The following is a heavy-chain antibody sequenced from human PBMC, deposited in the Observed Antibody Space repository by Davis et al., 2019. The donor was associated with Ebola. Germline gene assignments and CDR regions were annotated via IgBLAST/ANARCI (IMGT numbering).Heavy chain of an antibody. CDR1: GFTFDDYA. D-gene: IGHD3-3*01. V-gene: IGHV3-9*01. J-gene: IGHJ6*02. CDR3: AKDAVLESHGMDV. Sequence: SLKISCAASGFTFDDYAMHWVRQAPGKGLEWVSGISWNSGSIGYADSVKGRFTISRDNAKNSLYLQMNGLRAEDTALYYCAKDAVLESHGMDVWGQGTTVTVSS. CDR2: ISWNSGSI.